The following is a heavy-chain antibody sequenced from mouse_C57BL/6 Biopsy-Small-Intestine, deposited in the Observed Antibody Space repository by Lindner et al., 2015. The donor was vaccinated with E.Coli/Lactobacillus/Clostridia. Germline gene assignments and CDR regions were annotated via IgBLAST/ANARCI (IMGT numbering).Heavy chain of an antibody. CDR2: IYPGDGDI. J-gene: IGHJ2*01. V-gene: IGHV1-80*01. Sequence: VQLQESGAELVKSGASVKISCKASGYAFSNYWMNWVKQRPGKGLEWIGQIYPGDGDINYNGKFKGKATLTADKSSSTAYMQLSSLTSEDSAVYFCARGERGDFDYWGQGTTLTVSS. CDR3: ARGERGDFDY. CDR1: GYAFSNYW.